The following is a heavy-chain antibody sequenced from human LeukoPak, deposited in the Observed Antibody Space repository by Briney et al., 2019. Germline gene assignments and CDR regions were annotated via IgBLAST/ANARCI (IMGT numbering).Heavy chain of an antibody. D-gene: IGHD4-17*01. Sequence: GGSLRLSCAASGFTFSSYEMNWVRQARGKGLEWVSYISSSGSTIYYADSVKGRFTISRDNAKNSLYLQMNSLRAEDTAVYYCARAYGDYIDYWGQGTLVTVSS. CDR3: ARAYGDYIDY. CDR2: ISSSGSTI. CDR1: GFTFSSYE. V-gene: IGHV3-48*03. J-gene: IGHJ4*02.